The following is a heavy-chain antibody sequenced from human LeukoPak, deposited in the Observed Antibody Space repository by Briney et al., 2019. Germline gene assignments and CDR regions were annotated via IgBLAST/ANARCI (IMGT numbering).Heavy chain of an antibody. V-gene: IGHV3-30*02. Sequence: GGSLRLSCAASGFTFSSYGMHWVRQAPGKGLEWVAFIRYDGSNKYYADSVKGRFTISRDNAKNSLYLQMNSLRAEDTAVYYCARDRSRFLEWLPGYFQHWGQGTLVTVSS. CDR2: IRYDGSNK. J-gene: IGHJ1*01. CDR3: ARDRSRFLEWLPGYFQH. CDR1: GFTFSSYG. D-gene: IGHD3-3*01.